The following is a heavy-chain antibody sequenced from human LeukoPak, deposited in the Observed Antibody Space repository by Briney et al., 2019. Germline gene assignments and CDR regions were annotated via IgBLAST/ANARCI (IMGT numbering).Heavy chain of an antibody. CDR2: IYTSGST. Sequence: SETLSLTCTVSGGSISSYYWSWIRQPAGKGLEWIGRIYTSGSTNYNPSLKSRVTMSVDTSKNQFSLKLSSVTAADTAVYYCARETYYYDSSGYYSVSVDYWGQGTLVTVSS. CDR3: ARETYYYDSSGYYSVSVDY. V-gene: IGHV4-4*07. D-gene: IGHD3-22*01. J-gene: IGHJ4*02. CDR1: GGSISSYY.